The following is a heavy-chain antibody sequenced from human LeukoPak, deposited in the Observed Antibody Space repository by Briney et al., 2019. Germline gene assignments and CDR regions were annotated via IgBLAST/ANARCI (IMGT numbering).Heavy chain of an antibody. CDR1: GGTFSSYT. V-gene: IGHV1-69*02. D-gene: IGHD3-10*01. J-gene: IGHJ6*03. Sequence: SVKVSCKAFGGTFSSYTISWVRQAPGQGLEWMGRIIPILGIANYAQKFQGRVTITADKSTSTAYMELSSLRSEDTAVYYCASLWFGELEQEYYYYMDIWGKGTTVTVFS. CDR3: ASLWFGELEQEYYYYMDI. CDR2: IIPILGIA.